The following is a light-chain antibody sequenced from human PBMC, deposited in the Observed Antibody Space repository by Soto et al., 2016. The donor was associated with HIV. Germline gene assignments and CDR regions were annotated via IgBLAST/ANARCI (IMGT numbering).Light chain of an antibody. V-gene: IGLV3-1*01. CDR3: QAWDSTTAV. J-gene: IGLJ2*01. CDR1: ELGHKY. Sequence: SYELTQPPSVSVSPGQTASISCFSDELGHKYVWWYQQKPGHSPLLVMSQNDKRPSGIPERFSGSNPGNTATLTITGSQAMDEADYYCQAWDSTTAVFGGGTKLIVL. CDR2: QND.